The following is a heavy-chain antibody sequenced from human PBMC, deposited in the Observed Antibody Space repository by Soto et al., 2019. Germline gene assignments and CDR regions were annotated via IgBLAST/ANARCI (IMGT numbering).Heavy chain of an antibody. V-gene: IGHV3-7*05. J-gene: IGHJ6*02. D-gene: IGHD3-22*01. CDR1: GFTISTYW. Sequence: EVQLVESGGGLVQPGGSLRLSCGVSGFTISTYWMSWVRRTPGKGLEWVGNINQGGSENFYAGSVRGRFSISRDNARNTVYLQMKSRRAADTAVYFCARDRGNGYYGQDTWGMDVWGQGTTVTVSS. CDR3: ARDRGNGYYGQDTWGMDV. CDR2: INQGGSEN.